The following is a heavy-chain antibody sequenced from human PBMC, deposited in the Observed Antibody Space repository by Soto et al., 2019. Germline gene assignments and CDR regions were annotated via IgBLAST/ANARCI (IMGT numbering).Heavy chain of an antibody. D-gene: IGHD3-10*01. J-gene: IGHJ4*02. CDR3: ATEYYYGSGSYYKADRYFDY. CDR1: GYTLTELS. V-gene: IGHV1-24*01. CDR2: FDPEDGET. Sequence: GASVKVSCKVSGYTLTELSMHWVRQAPGKGLEWMGGFDPEDGETIYAQKFQGRVTMTEDTSTDTAYMELSSLRSEDTAVYYCATEYYYGSGSYYKADRYFDYWGQGTLVTVSS.